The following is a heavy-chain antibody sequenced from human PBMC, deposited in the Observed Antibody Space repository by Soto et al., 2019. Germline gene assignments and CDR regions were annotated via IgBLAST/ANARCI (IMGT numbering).Heavy chain of an antibody. J-gene: IGHJ4*02. D-gene: IGHD3-3*01. V-gene: IGHV4-38-2*01. CDR1: GYPISSVYY. Sequence: SETLSLTCAVSGYPISSVYYWGWIRQSPGKGLEWIGGLYHSGSTYYNPSLKSRVTISVDSSKNQFSLKLSSVTAADTAVYYCARNSYYDFWSGYQRASDSWGQGTLVTVSS. CDR3: ARNSYYDFWSGYQRASDS. CDR2: LYHSGST.